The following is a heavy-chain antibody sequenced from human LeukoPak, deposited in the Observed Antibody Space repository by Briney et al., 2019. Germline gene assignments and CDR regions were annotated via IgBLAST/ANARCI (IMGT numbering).Heavy chain of an antibody. CDR1: GFTFSNAW. J-gene: IGHJ4*02. CDR3: ARDGGFGQQLAYFDY. CDR2: ISSSGSTI. D-gene: IGHD6-13*01. Sequence: GGSLRLSCAASGFTFSNAWMSWVRQAPGKGLEWVSYISSSGSTIYYADSVKGRFTISRDNAKNSLYLQMNSLRAEDTAVYYCARDGGFGQQLAYFDYWGQGTLVTVSS. V-gene: IGHV3-11*01.